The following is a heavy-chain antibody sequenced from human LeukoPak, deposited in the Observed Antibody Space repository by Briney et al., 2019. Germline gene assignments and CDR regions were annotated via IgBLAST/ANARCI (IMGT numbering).Heavy chain of an antibody. J-gene: IGHJ4*02. CDR3: ARHQWLGDFDY. D-gene: IGHD6-19*01. Sequence: PSETLSLTCTVSGGSISSSSYYWGWICQPPGEGLEWIGTMFYSGSTYYNPSLKSRVTISVDTSKNQFSLKLSSVTAADTAVYYCARHQWLGDFDYWGQGTLVTVSS. CDR2: MFYSGST. CDR1: GGSISSSSYY. V-gene: IGHV4-39*01.